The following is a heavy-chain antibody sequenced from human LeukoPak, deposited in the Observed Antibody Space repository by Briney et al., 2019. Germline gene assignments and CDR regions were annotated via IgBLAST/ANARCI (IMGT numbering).Heavy chain of an antibody. D-gene: IGHD1-1*01. CDR2: IYHSGST. CDR3: ARLITTSGPEQYFQR. CDR1: GYSISSGYY. V-gene: IGHV4-38-2*02. Sequence: SETLSLTCTVSGYSISSGYYWGWIRQPPGKGLEWIGSIYHSGSTYYNPSLKSRVTISVDTSKNQFSLKLSSVTAADTAVYYCARLITTSGPEQYFQRWGQGSLVTVSS. J-gene: IGHJ1*01.